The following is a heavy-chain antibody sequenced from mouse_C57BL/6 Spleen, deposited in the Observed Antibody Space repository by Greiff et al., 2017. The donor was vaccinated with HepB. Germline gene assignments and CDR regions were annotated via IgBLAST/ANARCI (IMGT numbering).Heavy chain of an antibody. V-gene: IGHV3-6*01. CDR3: ARDHYGSSPSYAMDY. J-gene: IGHJ4*01. Sequence: VQLKQSGPGLVKPSQSLSLTCSVTGYSITSGYYWNWIRQFPGNKLEWMGYISYDGSNNYNPSLKNRISITRDTSKNQFFLKLNSVTTEDTATYYCARDHYGSSPSYAMDYWGQGTSVTVSS. CDR2: ISYDGSN. D-gene: IGHD1-1*01. CDR1: GYSITSGYY.